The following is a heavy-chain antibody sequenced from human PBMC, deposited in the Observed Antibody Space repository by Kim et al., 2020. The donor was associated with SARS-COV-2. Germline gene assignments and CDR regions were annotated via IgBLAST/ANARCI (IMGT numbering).Heavy chain of an antibody. CDR2: IYYSGST. D-gene: IGHD5-18*01. CDR3: AREDSYGHVSY. J-gene: IGHJ4*02. Sequence: SETLSLTCTVSGGSISSYYWSWIRQPPGKGLEWIGYIYYSGSTNYNPSLKSRVTISVDTSKNQFTLKLSSVTAADTAVYYCAREDSYGHVSYWGQGTLVTVSS. CDR1: GGSISSYY. V-gene: IGHV4-59*01.